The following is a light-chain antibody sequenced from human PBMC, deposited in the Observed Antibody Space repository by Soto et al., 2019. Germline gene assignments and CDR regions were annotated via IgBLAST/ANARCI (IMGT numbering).Light chain of an antibody. V-gene: IGKV1-5*01. J-gene: IGKJ1*01. CDR1: QSISSW. Sequence: IQMTQSPSTLSASVGDRVTITCRASQSISSWLAWYQQKPGKAPKLLIYDASSLESGVPSRVSGSGSGTEFSLTISSLQPDDFATYYCQHYNSYSEAFGQGTKVDIK. CDR2: DAS. CDR3: QHYNSYSEA.